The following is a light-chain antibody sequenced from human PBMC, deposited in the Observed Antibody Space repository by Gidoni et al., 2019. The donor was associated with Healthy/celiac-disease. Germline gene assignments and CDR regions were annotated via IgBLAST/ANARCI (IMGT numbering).Light chain of an antibody. Sequence: DIQMTQSPSTLSASVGDRVTITSRASQSISSWLAWYQQKPGKAPKLLIYKASSLESGVPSSFSGSGSGTEFTLTISSLQPDDFATYYCQQYRTFGQGTKVEIK. CDR1: QSISSW. V-gene: IGKV1-5*03. CDR2: KAS. CDR3: QQYRT. J-gene: IGKJ1*01.